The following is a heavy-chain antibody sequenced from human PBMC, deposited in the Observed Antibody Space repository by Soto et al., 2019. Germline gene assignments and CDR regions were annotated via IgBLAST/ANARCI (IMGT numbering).Heavy chain of an antibody. CDR1: GGSISSYY. CDR2: IYYSGST. D-gene: IGHD3-3*01. V-gene: IGHV4-59*01. CDR3: ARDLEGYYFDY. Sequence: SETLSLTCTVSGGSISSYYWSWIRQPPGKGLEWIGYIYYSGSTNYNPSLKSRVTISVDTSKNQFSLKLSSVTAADTAVYYCARDLEGYYFDYWGQGILVTVSS. J-gene: IGHJ4*02.